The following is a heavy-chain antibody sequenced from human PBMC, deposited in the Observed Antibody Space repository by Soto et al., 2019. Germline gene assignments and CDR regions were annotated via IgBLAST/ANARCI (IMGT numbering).Heavy chain of an antibody. Sequence: SETLSLTCAVSGGSISSGGYSWSWIRQPPGKGLEWIGYIYHSGSTYYNPSLKSRVTISVDRSKNQFSLKLSSVTAADTAVYYCARVSTTVTEVFFDYWGQGTLVTVYS. J-gene: IGHJ4*02. CDR1: GGSISSGGYS. D-gene: IGHD4-17*01. CDR3: ARVSTTVTEVFFDY. V-gene: IGHV4-30-2*01. CDR2: IYHSGST.